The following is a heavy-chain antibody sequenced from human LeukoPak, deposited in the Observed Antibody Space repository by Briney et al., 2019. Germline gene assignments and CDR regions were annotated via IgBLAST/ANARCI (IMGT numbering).Heavy chain of an antibody. J-gene: IGHJ4*02. Sequence: QPGGSLRLSCAASGFTFSSYAMHWVRQAPGKGLEWVSAISGSGGSTYYADSVKGRFTISRDNSKNTLYLQMNSLRAEDTAVYYCAKDSSGSYRFDYWGQGTLVTVSS. D-gene: IGHD1-26*01. V-gene: IGHV3-23*01. CDR1: GFTFSSYA. CDR2: ISGSGGST. CDR3: AKDSSGSYRFDY.